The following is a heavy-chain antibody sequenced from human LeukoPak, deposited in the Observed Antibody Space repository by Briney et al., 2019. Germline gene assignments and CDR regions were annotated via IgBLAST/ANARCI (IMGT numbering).Heavy chain of an antibody. CDR3: ARDRGYSYY. V-gene: IGHV3-23*01. D-gene: IGHD5-18*01. CDR1: GFTISSYG. J-gene: IGHJ4*02. Sequence: GGSLRLSCTASGFTISSYGMSWVRQAPGKGLEWVSAISGGADSTYYADSVKGRFTISRDSSKNTLYLQMNSLRAEDTAVYYCARDRGYSYYWGQGTLVTVSS. CDR2: ISGGADST.